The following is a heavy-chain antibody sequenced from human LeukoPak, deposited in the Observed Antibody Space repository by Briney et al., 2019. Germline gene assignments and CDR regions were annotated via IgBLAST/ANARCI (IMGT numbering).Heavy chain of an antibody. J-gene: IGHJ4*02. CDR1: GGSFSGYY. Sequence: PSETLSLTCAVYGGSFSGYYWSWIRQPPGKGLEWIGEINHSGSTNYNPSLKSRVTISVDTSENQFSLKLSSVTAADTAVYYCARMRRPANYYYDSSGYGHFDYWGQGTLVTVSS. CDR2: INHSGST. D-gene: IGHD3-22*01. CDR3: ARMRRPANYYYDSSGYGHFDY. V-gene: IGHV4-34*01.